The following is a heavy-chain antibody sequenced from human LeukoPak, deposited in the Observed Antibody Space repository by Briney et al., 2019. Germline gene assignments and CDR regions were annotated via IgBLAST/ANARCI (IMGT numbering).Heavy chain of an antibody. V-gene: IGHV3-7*01. CDR3: ARVVVNAFDI. J-gene: IGHJ3*02. CDR2: IKQDGSEK. D-gene: IGHD3-22*01. CDR1: GFTFSSYR. Sequence: GGSLRLSCAASGFTFSSYRMSWVRQAPGKGLEWVANIKQDGSEKYYVESVKGRFTISRENAKNSLYLQMNSLRAEDTAVYYCARVVVNAFDIWGQGTMVTVSS.